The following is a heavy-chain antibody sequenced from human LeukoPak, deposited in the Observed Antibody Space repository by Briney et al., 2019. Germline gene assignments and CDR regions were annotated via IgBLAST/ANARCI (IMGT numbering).Heavy chain of an antibody. Sequence: GGSLRLSCAASGVTFSSYGMHWVRQAPGKGLEWVANIKQDGSEKYYVDSVKGRFTISRDNAKNSLYLQMNSLRAEDTAVYYCAREGIVATTPFDYWGQGTLVTVSS. CDR1: GVTFSSYG. CDR2: IKQDGSEK. V-gene: IGHV3-7*01. D-gene: IGHD5-12*01. J-gene: IGHJ4*02. CDR3: AREGIVATTPFDY.